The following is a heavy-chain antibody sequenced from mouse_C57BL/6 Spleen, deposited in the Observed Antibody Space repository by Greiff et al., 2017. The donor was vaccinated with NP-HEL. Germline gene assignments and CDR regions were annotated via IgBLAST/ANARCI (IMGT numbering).Heavy chain of an antibody. CDR1: GFTFNTYA. CDR3: VRDELTGTWFAY. D-gene: IGHD4-1*01. J-gene: IGHJ3*01. V-gene: IGHV10-3*01. Sequence: DVHLVESGGGLVQPKGSLKLSCAASGFTFNTYAMHWVRQAPGKGLEWVARIRSKSSNYATYYADSVKDRFTISRDDSQSMLYLQMNNLKTEDTAMYYCVRDELTGTWFAYWGQGTLVTVSA. CDR2: IRSKSSNYAT.